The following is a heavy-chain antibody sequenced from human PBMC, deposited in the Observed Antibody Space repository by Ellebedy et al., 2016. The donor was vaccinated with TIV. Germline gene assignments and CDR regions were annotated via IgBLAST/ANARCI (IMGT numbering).Heavy chain of an antibody. Sequence: ASVKVSCKASGYTFTTYAINWVRQAPGQGPEWMGRIDTDTGNPTYAQAFTGRFVLPLDTSVSTSYLQISRLKAEDTAVYYWARPFGDGRFGDLLYYWGQGTLVTVSS. D-gene: IGHD3-10*01. V-gene: IGHV7-4-1*02. CDR3: ARPFGDGRFGDLLYY. CDR1: GYTFTTYA. J-gene: IGHJ4*02. CDR2: IDTDTGNP.